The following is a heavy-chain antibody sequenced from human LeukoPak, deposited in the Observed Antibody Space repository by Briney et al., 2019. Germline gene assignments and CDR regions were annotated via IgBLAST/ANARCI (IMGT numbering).Heavy chain of an antibody. CDR1: GGSISSSSYY. Sequence: KSSETLSLTCTVSGGSISSSSYYWGWIRQPPGKGLEWIGSIYYSGSTYYNPSLKSRVTISVDTSKNQFSLKLSSVTAADTAVYYCARGRPGPDYWGQGTLVTVSS. CDR2: IYYSGST. CDR3: ARGRPGPDY. V-gene: IGHV4-39*01. J-gene: IGHJ4*02.